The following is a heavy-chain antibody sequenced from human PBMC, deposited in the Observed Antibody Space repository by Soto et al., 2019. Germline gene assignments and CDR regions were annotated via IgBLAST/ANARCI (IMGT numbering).Heavy chain of an antibody. Sequence: QVLLVQSGAEMKQPGSSVSVSCKASGDSFTNYAFTWVRQAPGQGPEWLGVIILASGTPHYSQRFQGRLTITADESSSTVYMELGSLRLADTAVYYCGRYCTNTKCRGGYYLDLWGQGTLLTVS. V-gene: IGHV1-69*01. CDR2: IILASGTP. CDR1: GDSFTNYA. J-gene: IGHJ5*02. D-gene: IGHD2-8*01. CDR3: GRYCTNTKCRGGYYLDL.